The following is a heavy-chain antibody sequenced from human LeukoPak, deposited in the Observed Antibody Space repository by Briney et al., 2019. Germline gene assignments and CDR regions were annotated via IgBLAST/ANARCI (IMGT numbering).Heavy chain of an antibody. CDR2: IYYSGST. D-gene: IGHD4-11*01. CDR1: GASISSSSYY. J-gene: IGHJ4*02. CDR3: ARISYSNYGGHFDY. Sequence: PSETLSLTCTVSGASISSSSYYWGWIRQPPGKGLEWIGSIYYSGSTYYNPSLKSRVTISVDTSKNQFSLKLSSVTAADTAVYYCARISYSNYGGHFDYWGQGTLVTVSS. V-gene: IGHV4-39*07.